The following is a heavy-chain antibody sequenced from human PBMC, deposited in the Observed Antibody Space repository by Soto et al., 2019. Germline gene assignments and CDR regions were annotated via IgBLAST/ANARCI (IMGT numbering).Heavy chain of an antibody. V-gene: IGHV4-34*01. J-gene: IGHJ4*02. CDR2: INHSGSA. CDR1: GESFGGYY. CDR3: TRGFYCTGGPCYRGRPLGY. D-gene: IGHD2-8*02. Sequence: PSETLSLTCAVYGESFGGYYWSWIRQSPGKGLEWIGEINHSGSANYNPSLKSRVTISVDTSKNQFSLKMTSMTAADTAVYYRTRGFYCTGGPCYRGRPLGYWGQGTLVTVSS.